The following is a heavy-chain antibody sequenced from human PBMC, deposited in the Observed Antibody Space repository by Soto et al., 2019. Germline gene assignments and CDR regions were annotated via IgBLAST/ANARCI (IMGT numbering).Heavy chain of an antibody. Sequence: PGGSLRLSCAASGFTFSSYAMSWVRQAPGKGLEWVSAISGSGGSTYYADSVKGRFTISRDNSKNTLYLQMNSLRAEDTAVYYCAKDRAGGITMIVVVSSFDYWGQGTLVTVSS. CDR2: ISGSGGST. CDR3: AKDRAGGITMIVVVSSFDY. CDR1: GFTFSSYA. J-gene: IGHJ4*02. D-gene: IGHD3-22*01. V-gene: IGHV3-23*01.